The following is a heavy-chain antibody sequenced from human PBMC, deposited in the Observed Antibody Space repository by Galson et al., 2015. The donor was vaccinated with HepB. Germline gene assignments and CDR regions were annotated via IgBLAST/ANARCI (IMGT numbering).Heavy chain of an antibody. V-gene: IGHV6-1*01. D-gene: IGHD6-13*01. CDR3: ARNAYSSSWSDDAFDI. CDR1: GDSVPSNSAA. J-gene: IGHJ3*02. Sequence: CAISGDSVPSNSAAWNWIRQSPSRGLEWLGRTYYRSKWYNDYAVSVKSRITINPDTSKNQFSLQLNSVTPEDTAVYYCARNAYSSSWSDDAFDIWGQGTMVTVSS. CDR2: TYYRSKWYN.